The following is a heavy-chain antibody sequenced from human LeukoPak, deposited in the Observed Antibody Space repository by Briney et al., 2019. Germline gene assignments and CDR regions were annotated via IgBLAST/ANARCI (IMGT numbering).Heavy chain of an antibody. V-gene: IGHV3-9*01. J-gene: IGHJ4*02. CDR1: GFTFDDYA. D-gene: IGHD1-26*01. Sequence: GGSLRLSCAASGFTFDDYAMHWVRQAPGKGLEWVSGISWNSGSIGYADSVKGRFTISRDNAKNSLYLQMNSLRAEDTALYYCAKDIIPYIARVGATSTTFDYWGQGTLVTVSS. CDR3: AKDIIPYIARVGATSTTFDY. CDR2: ISWNSGSI.